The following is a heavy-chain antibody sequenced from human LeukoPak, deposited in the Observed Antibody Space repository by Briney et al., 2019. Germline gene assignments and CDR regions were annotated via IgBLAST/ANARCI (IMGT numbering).Heavy chain of an antibody. V-gene: IGHV4-59*01. CDR2: IYYSGST. D-gene: IGHD3-10*01. CDR1: GGSISSYY. CDR3: ARGRSPQAPLPDAFDI. J-gene: IGHJ3*02. Sequence: PSETLSLTCTVPGGSISSYYWSWIRQPPGKGLEWVGYIYYSGSTNYNPSLKSRVTISVDTSKNQFSLKLSSVTAADTVVYYCARGRSPQAPLPDAFDIWGQGTMVTVSS.